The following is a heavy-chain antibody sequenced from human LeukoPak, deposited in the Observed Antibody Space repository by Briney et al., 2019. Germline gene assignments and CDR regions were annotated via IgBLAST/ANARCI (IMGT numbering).Heavy chain of an antibody. D-gene: IGHD3-16*02. CDR3: ATYYDYVWGSYRYTGAFDI. V-gene: IGHV1-2*02. CDR2: INPNSGGT. Sequence: ASVKVSCKASGYTFTGYYMHWVRQAPGQGLEWMGWINPNSGGTNYAQKFQGRVTMTRDTSISTAYMELSRLRSDDTAVYYCATYYDYVWGSYRYTGAFDIWGQGTMVTVSS. J-gene: IGHJ3*02. CDR1: GYTFTGYY.